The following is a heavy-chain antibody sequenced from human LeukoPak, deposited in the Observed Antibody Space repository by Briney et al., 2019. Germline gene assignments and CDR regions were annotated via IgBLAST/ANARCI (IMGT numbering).Heavy chain of an antibody. CDR2: ISDSGST. CDR3: ARGYDSSAYYPFNY. Sequence: SETLSLTCVVSGGSLSTHHWSWIRQSPGRGLEWIGYISDSGSTNYNPSLKSRVTISVDTSKNQFSLMLSSVTAADTAVYYCARGYDSSAYYPFNYWGQGTLVTVSS. V-gene: IGHV4-59*11. CDR1: GGSLSTHH. J-gene: IGHJ4*02. D-gene: IGHD3-22*01.